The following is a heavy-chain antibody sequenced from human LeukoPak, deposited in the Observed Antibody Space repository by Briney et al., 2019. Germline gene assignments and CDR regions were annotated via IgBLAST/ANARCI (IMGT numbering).Heavy chain of an antibody. Sequence: GGSLRLSCAASGFTFSTYWMSWVRRAPGKGLEWMANIKQDGSEKYYVDSVKGRFTISRDNAKNSLYLQMNSLRAEDTAMYYCARDSAGNDYWGQGTLVTVSS. CDR2: IKQDGSEK. V-gene: IGHV3-7*01. J-gene: IGHJ4*02. CDR1: GFTFSTYW. D-gene: IGHD6-13*01. CDR3: ARDSAGNDY.